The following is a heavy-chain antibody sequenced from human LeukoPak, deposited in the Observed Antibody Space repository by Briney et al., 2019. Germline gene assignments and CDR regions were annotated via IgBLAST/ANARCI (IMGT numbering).Heavy chain of an antibody. CDR3: ARDTFYGDYGGHWFDP. J-gene: IGHJ5*02. CDR2: TFSGGST. Sequence: GGSLRLSCAASGFTVSSNYMNWVRQAPGKGLEWVSMTFSGGSTYYADSVKGRFTISRDNSKNTLYLQMNSLRAEDTAVYYCARDTFYGDYGGHWFDPWGQGTLVTVSS. D-gene: IGHD4-17*01. V-gene: IGHV3-53*01. CDR1: GFTVSSNY.